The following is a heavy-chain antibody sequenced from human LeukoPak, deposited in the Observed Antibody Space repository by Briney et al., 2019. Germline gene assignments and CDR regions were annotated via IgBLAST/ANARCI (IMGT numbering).Heavy chain of an antibody. D-gene: IGHD6-19*01. CDR3: TTDYSPAGLVVAFTHDY. J-gene: IGHJ4*02. Sequence: GGSLRLSCAASGFTFSNAWMSWVRQAPGKGLEWVGRIKSKTDGGTTDYAAPVKGRFTISRDDSKNTLYLQMNSLKTEDTAVYYCTTDYSPAGLVVAFTHDYWGQGTLVTVSS. CDR2: IKSKTDGGTT. V-gene: IGHV3-15*01. CDR1: GFTFSNAW.